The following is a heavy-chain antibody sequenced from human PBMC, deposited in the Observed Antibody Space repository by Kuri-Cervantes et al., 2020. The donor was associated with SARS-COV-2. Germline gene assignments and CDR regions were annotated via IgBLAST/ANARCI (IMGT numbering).Heavy chain of an antibody. CDR1: GFTFSSYS. J-gene: IGHJ5*02. CDR2: ISSSSSYI. Sequence: GESLKISCAASGFTFSSYSMNWVRQAPGKGLEWVSSISSSSSYIYYADSVKGRFTISRDNAKNSLYLQMNSLRAEDTAVYYCARVRQQLVLGWFDPWGQGTLVTVSS. V-gene: IGHV3-21*01. CDR3: ARVRQQLVLGWFDP. D-gene: IGHD6-13*01.